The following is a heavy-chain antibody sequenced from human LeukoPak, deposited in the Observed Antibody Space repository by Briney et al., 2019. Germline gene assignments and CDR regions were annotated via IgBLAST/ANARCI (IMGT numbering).Heavy chain of an antibody. CDR3: ARALLRFDYHYVWGSYRPSGGFDY. D-gene: IGHD3-16*02. V-gene: IGHV4-59*07. J-gene: IGHJ4*02. CDR1: GGSISSYY. Sequence: SDTLSLTRTLSGGSISSYYWSWIRQPPGKGLEWIAYIYYSGSTNYTPSLKSRVTISVVTSKSQFSLQPSSLTAADTAVYYCARALLRFDYHYVWGSYRPSGGFDYWGQGTLVTVSS. CDR2: IYYSGST.